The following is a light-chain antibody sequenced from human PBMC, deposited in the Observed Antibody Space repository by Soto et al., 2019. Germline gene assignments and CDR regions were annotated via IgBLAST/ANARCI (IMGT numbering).Light chain of an antibody. CDR3: PKYGRPCT. Sequence: AIGCRRDSQSVSNNYLAWYQQQPGQAHRLLIYGASNRATGIPDRFSGSRYATDLTVPLTRLACEAALPYYRPKYGRPCTFGQGTKVDIK. J-gene: IGKJ1*01. CDR1: QSVSNNY. CDR2: GAS. V-gene: IGKV3-20*01.